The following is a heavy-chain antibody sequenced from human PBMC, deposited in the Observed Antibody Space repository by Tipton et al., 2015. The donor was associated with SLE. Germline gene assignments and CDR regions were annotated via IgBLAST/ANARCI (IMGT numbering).Heavy chain of an antibody. CDR1: GYSFTNYD. V-gene: IGHV1-69*05. CDR3: ARGYKAQYYDFWSGFVYYYGMDV. CDR2: ITPIFGTA. D-gene: IGHD3-3*01. J-gene: IGHJ6*02. Sequence: QLVQSGAEVKKPGDSVQVSCKASGYSFTNYDISWMRQAPGQGLEWMGGITPIFGTANYAQKFQGRVTITTDESTSTAYMELSSLRSEDTAVYYCARGYKAQYYDFWSGFVYYYGMDVWGQGTTVTVSS.